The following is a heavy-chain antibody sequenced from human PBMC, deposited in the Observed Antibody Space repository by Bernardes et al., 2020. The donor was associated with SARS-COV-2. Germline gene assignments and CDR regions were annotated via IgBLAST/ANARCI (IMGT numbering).Heavy chain of an antibody. CDR2: INHSGST. Sequence: SKTLSLTCAVYGGSFSGYYWSWIRQPPGKGLEWIGEINHSGSTNYNPSLKSRVTISVDTSKNQFSLKLSSVTAADTAVYYCASFEQQGASGFDYWGQGTLVTVSS. CDR1: GGSFSGYY. J-gene: IGHJ4*02. V-gene: IGHV4-34*01. D-gene: IGHD6-13*01. CDR3: ASFEQQGASGFDY.